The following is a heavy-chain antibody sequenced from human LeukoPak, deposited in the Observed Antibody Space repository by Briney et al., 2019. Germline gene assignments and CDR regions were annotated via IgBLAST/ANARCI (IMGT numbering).Heavy chain of an antibody. Sequence: PGGSLRLSCAASGFTVSSNYMSWVRQAPGKGLEWVSVIYSGGSTYYADSVRGRFTISRDNSKNTLYLQMNSLRAEDTAVYYCARLANRAYFDYWGQGTLVTVSS. CDR2: IYSGGST. V-gene: IGHV3-66*04. CDR3: ARLANRAYFDY. J-gene: IGHJ4*02. CDR1: GFTVSSNY.